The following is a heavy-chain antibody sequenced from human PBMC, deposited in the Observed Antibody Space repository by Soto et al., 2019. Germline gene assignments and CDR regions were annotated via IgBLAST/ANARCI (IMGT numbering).Heavy chain of an antibody. D-gene: IGHD1-7*01. CDR3: ARGKTWNLYHGTDV. CDR1: GFTFSSYG. J-gene: IGHJ6*02. Sequence: QVQLVESGGGVVQPGRSLRLSCAASGFTFSSYGMHWVRQAPGKGLEWVAVISYDGSNKYYADSVKGRFTISRDNSKNTLYLQMNSLRAEDTAVYYCARGKTWNLYHGTDVWGQGTTVTVSS. CDR2: ISYDGSNK. V-gene: IGHV3-30*03.